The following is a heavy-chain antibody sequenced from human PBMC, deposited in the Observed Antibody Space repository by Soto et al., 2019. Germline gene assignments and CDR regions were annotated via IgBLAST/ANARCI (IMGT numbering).Heavy chain of an antibody. J-gene: IGHJ4*02. Sequence: GGSLRLSCAASGFIFSSFAMSWVRQAPGKGLEWVSGISGSGGSTNYADSVKGRFTISRDISKNTLYLQMNSLRAEDTAIYYCAKEEIGNRDGTNTFDYWGQGTLVTVSS. D-gene: IGHD1-7*01. V-gene: IGHV3-23*01. CDR3: AKEEIGNRDGTNTFDY. CDR2: ISGSGGST. CDR1: GFIFSSFA.